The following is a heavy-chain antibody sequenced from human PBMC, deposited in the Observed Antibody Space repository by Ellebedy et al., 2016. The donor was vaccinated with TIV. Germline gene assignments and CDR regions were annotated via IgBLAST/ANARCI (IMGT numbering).Heavy chain of an antibody. Sequence: GGSLRLSXAASGFTFSDYYMSWIRQAPGKGLEWVSYISRTSGTISYADSVKGRFTISRDNAKNSLFLQMNSLRDGDTAVYYCARDHNWAFDIWGQGTMVTVSS. V-gene: IGHV3-11*04. CDR2: ISRTSGTI. D-gene: IGHD5-24*01. CDR3: ARDHNWAFDI. J-gene: IGHJ3*02. CDR1: GFTFSDYY.